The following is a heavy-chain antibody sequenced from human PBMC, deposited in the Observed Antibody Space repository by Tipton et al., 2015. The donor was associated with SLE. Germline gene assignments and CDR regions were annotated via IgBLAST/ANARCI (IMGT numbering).Heavy chain of an antibody. V-gene: IGHV4-31*03. Sequence: TLSLTCTVSGGSISSGGYYWSWIRQHPGKGLEWIGYIYYSGSTYYNPSLKSRVTISVDTSKNQFSLKLSSVTAADTAVYYCAREVPTNYFDYWGQGNLVTVSS. CDR3: AREVPTNYFDY. CDR1: GGSISSGGYY. CDR2: IYYSGST. J-gene: IGHJ4*02. D-gene: IGHD4/OR15-4a*01.